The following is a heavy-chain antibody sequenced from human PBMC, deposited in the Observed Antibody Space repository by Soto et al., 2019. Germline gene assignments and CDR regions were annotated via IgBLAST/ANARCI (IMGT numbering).Heavy chain of an antibody. CDR3: ARVDYGDYGGYFEL. CDR1: GFTVTNKY. J-gene: IGHJ2*01. D-gene: IGHD4-17*01. CDR2: IYSGGST. Sequence: EVQLVESGGGLIQPGGSLRLSCAASGFTVTNKYMTWVRQAPGKGLEWVSVIYSGGSTSYADSVKGRFTISRDNSKNILDLQMNRLRAEDTAVYYFARVDYGDYGGYFELWGRGTLVTVSS. V-gene: IGHV3-53*01.